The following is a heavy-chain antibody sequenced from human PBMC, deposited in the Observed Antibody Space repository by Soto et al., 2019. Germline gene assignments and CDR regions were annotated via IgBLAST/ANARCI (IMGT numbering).Heavy chain of an antibody. CDR3: ARGLGLYYFDY. D-gene: IGHD1-26*01. Sequence: ASVKVSCKASGYTFTSYAMHWVRQAPGQSLEWMGWINGGDGNTKYSQKFQDRVTITRDTSASTAYMELSSLRSEDTAVYYCARGLGLYYFDYWGQGTLVTVSS. CDR1: GYTFTSYA. V-gene: IGHV1-3*01. J-gene: IGHJ4*02. CDR2: INGGDGNT.